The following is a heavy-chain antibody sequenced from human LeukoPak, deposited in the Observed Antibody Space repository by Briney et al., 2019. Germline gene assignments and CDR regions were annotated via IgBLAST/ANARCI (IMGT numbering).Heavy chain of an antibody. D-gene: IGHD3-22*01. Sequence: SETLSLTCAVYGVSFSGYYWSWIRQPPGKGLEWIGEINHSGSTNYNPSLKSRVTISVDTSKNQFSLKLSSVTAADTAVYYCARWYYYDSSGYYPYFDYWGQGTLVTVSS. CDR2: INHSGST. CDR1: GVSFSGYY. CDR3: ARWYYYDSSGYYPYFDY. J-gene: IGHJ4*02. V-gene: IGHV4-34*01.